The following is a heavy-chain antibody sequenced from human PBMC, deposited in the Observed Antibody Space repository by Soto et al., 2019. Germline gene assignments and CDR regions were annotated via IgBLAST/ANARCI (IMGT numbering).Heavy chain of an antibody. CDR3: ARSERLETINWFDP. J-gene: IGHJ5*02. CDR1: GGTFSSYA. V-gene: IGHV1-69*13. D-gene: IGHD6-19*01. CDR2: IIPIFGTA. Sequence: ASVKVSCKASGGTFSSYAISWVRQAPGQGLEWMGGIIPIFGTANYAQKSQGRVTITADESTSTAYMELSSLRSEDTAVYYCARSERLETINWFDPWGQGTLVTVSS.